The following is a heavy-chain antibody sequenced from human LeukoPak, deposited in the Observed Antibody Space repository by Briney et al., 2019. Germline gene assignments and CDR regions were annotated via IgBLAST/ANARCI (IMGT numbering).Heavy chain of an antibody. Sequence: SETLSLTCAVYGGSFSGYYWSWVRQPPGKGLEWIGEINHSGSTNYNPSLKSRVTISVDTSKNQFSLKLSSVTAADTAVYYCARQSIAVAGPIDYWGQGTLVTVSS. V-gene: IGHV4-34*01. CDR2: INHSGST. D-gene: IGHD6-19*01. J-gene: IGHJ4*02. CDR1: GGSFSGYY. CDR3: ARQSIAVAGPIDY.